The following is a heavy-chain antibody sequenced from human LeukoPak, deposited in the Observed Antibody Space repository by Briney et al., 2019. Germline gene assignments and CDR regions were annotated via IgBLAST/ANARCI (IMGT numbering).Heavy chain of an antibody. Sequence: GRSLRLSCAASGFTFSTFHMHWVRQAPGKGLEWVAFISYNGRNIYYADSVKGRFTISRDNSKNTVDLQMNSLRAEDTAVYYCAGPYCSRGTCYSLTDNWGQGALVTVSS. CDR2: ISYNGRNI. CDR1: GFTFSTFH. V-gene: IGHV3-30*03. J-gene: IGHJ4*02. D-gene: IGHD2-15*01. CDR3: AGPYCSRGTCYSLTDN.